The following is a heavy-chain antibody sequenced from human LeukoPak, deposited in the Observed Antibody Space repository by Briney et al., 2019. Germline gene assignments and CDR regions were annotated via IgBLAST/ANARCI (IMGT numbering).Heavy chain of an antibody. Sequence: GGSLRLSCAASGFTFSSYSMNWVRQAPGKGLEWVSSISSSSTYIYYADSLKGRFTISRDNSKNTLSLQVSSLRTEDTAVYYCAKDRYSYAFEYSDSWGQGTLVTVSS. CDR2: ISSSSTYI. CDR3: AKDRYSYAFEYSDS. D-gene: IGHD5-18*01. J-gene: IGHJ4*02. V-gene: IGHV3-21*01. CDR1: GFTFSSYS.